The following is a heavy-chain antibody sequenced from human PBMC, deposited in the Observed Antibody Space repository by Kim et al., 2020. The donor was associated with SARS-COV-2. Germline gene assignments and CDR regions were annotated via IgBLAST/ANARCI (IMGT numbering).Heavy chain of an antibody. V-gene: IGHV3-9*01. J-gene: IGHJ2*01. CDR3: AGTSSDSWYGYLAL. D-gene: IGHD6-13*01. Sequence: YAASVKGRFSISRDNAKNFLYLQMDSLTTEDTALYYCAGTSSDSWYGYLALWGRGTLVTVSS.